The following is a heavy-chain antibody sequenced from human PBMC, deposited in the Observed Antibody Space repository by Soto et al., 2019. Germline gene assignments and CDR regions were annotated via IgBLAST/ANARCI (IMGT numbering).Heavy chain of an antibody. CDR2: LGTSGDT. CDR1: GFSINSSD. J-gene: IGHJ6*02. CDR3: TRDRQIYRFYYYGMDV. V-gene: IGHV3-13*01. Sequence: EVQLVESGGGLVQPGGSLKLSCVASGFSINSSDMHWVRQVMRKGLEWVSTLGTSGDTFYSGSVKGRFTISREDAKNSFHLQMNNLTAEDSAVYYCTRDRQIYRFYYYGMDVWGQGTAVTVS. D-gene: IGHD3-3*01.